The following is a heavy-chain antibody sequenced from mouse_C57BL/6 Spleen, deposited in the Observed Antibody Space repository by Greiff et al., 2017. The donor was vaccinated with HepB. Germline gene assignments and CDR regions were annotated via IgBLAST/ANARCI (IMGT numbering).Heavy chain of an antibody. CDR3: ARVDGYYAMDY. CDR1: GFTFSDYY. Sequence: DVQLVESEGGLVQPGSSMKLSCTASGFTFSDYYMAWVRQVPEKGLEWVANINYDGSSTYYLDSLKSRFIISRDNAKNILYLQMSSLKSEDTATYYCARVDGYYAMDYWGQGTSVTVSS. CDR2: INYDGSST. D-gene: IGHD2-3*01. V-gene: IGHV5-16*01. J-gene: IGHJ4*01.